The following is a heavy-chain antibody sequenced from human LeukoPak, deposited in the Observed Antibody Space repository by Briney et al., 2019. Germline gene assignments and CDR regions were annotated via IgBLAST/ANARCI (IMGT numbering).Heavy chain of an antibody. V-gene: IGHV3-33*01. CDR2: IWYDGSNE. CDR3: ARGPYSSSPFGSRVFDY. CDR1: GFTFSNYG. J-gene: IGHJ4*02. Sequence: PGRSLRLSCAASGFTFSNYGMHWVRQAPGKGLEWVAVIWYDGSNEYYADSVKGRFTISRDNSKNTLYLQMNSLRAEDTAVYYCARGPYSSSPFGSRVFDYWGQGTLLTVSS. D-gene: IGHD6-13*01.